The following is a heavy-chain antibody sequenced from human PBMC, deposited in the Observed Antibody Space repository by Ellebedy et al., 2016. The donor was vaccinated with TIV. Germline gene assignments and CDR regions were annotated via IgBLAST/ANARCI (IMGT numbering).Heavy chain of an antibody. CDR2: ISGSGDST. CDR1: GFSFSSYA. Sequence: GESLKISCAASGFSFSSYAMSWVRQAPGKGLEWVSGISGSGDSTSYADSVKGRFTISRDNSKNPLYLQMSGLGAEDTAVYYCARDPPILIMLVVADYWGQGTLVTVSS. CDR3: ARDPPILIMLVVADY. J-gene: IGHJ4*02. V-gene: IGHV3-23*01. D-gene: IGHD3-22*01.